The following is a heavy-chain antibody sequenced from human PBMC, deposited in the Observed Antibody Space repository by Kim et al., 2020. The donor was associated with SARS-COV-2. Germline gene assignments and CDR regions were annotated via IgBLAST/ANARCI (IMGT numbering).Heavy chain of an antibody. Sequence: SETLSLTCAVYGGSFSGYYWSWIRQPPGKGLEWIGEINHSGSTNYNPSLKSRVTISVDTSKNQFSLKLSSVTAADTAVYYCARGVICYYDSSGYYYHYFDYWGQGTLVTVSS. CDR3: ARGVICYYDSSGYYYHYFDY. D-gene: IGHD3-22*01. CDR2: INHSGST. J-gene: IGHJ4*02. V-gene: IGHV4-34*01. CDR1: GGSFSGYY.